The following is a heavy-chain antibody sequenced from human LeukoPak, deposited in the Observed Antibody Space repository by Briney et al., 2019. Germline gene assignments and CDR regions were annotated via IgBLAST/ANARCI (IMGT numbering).Heavy chain of an antibody. CDR2: IKLDGSEK. CDR3: ARDQYDTWSRRGNFDS. CDR1: GFTFGKYW. Sequence: GGSLRLSCVASGFTFGKYWMSWVRQAPGKGLEWVANIKLDGSEKNYVDSVKGRFTISRDNTKNSLYLQMNSLRAEDTAVFYCARDQYDTWSRRGNFDSWGQGTLIIVSS. J-gene: IGHJ4*02. V-gene: IGHV3-7*03. D-gene: IGHD3-3*01.